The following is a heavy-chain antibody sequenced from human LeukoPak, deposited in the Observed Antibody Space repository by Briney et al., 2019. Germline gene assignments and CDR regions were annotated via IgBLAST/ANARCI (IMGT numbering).Heavy chain of an antibody. J-gene: IGHJ5*02. Sequence: SETLSLTCTVSGGSISSSSYYWGGIRQPPGKGLEWIGSIYYSGSTYYNPSLKSRVTISVDTSKNQFSLKLSSVTAADTAVYYCARHGGKYRGGSLYNWFDPWGQGTLVTVSS. D-gene: IGHD2-15*01. CDR3: ARHGGKYRGGSLYNWFDP. CDR2: IYYSGST. CDR1: GGSISSSSYY. V-gene: IGHV4-39*01.